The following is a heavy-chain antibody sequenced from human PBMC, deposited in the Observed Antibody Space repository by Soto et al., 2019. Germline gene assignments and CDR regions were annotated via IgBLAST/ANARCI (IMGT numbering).Heavy chain of an antibody. CDR1: GGSISSGDYY. CDR2: IYYSGST. CDR3: ARVISPIVGATTPSYYFDY. V-gene: IGHV4-30-4*01. J-gene: IGHJ4*02. D-gene: IGHD1-26*01. Sequence: SETLSLTCTVFGGSISSGDYYWIWIRQPPGKGLEWIGYIYYSGSTYYNPSLKSRVTISVDTSKNQFSLKLSSVTAADTAVYYCARVISPIVGATTPSYYFDYWGQGTLVTVSS.